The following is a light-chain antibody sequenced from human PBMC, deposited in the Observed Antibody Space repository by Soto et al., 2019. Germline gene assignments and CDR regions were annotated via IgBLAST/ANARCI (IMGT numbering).Light chain of an antibody. J-gene: IGLJ2*01. CDR1: NSDFENYNL. CDR2: EGN. Sequence: QSALTQPASVSGSPGQSITISCTGTNSDFENYNLVSWYQQHPGKAPKLMVYEGNKRPSGVSIRFSGSKSVNTASLTISGLQADDEADYYCCSSASGTTRVFGGGTKLTVL. V-gene: IGLV2-23*01. CDR3: CSSASGTTRV.